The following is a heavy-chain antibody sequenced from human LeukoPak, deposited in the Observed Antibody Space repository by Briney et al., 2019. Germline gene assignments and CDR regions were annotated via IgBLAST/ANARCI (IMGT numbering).Heavy chain of an antibody. CDR2: IYPGDSDT. CDR3: ARQGYDSSGDAFDI. V-gene: IGHV5-51*01. CDR1: GYSFTSYW. D-gene: IGHD3-22*01. J-gene: IGHJ3*02. Sequence: PGESLKISCKGSGYSFTSYWIGWVRQMPGKGLXXXXIIYPGDSDTRYSPSFQGQVTISADKSISTAYLQWSSLKASDTAMYYCARQGYDSSGDAFDIWGQGTMVTVSS.